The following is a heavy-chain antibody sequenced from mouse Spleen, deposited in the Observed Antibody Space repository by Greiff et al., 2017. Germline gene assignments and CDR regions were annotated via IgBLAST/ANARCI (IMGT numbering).Heavy chain of an antibody. D-gene: IGHD1-1*01. Sequence: VQLQQSGAELVKPGASVKLSCKASGYTFTSYWMHWVKQRPGRGLEWIGRIDPESGGTKYNEKFKGKATLTLHKPSSTAYIQLSSLTSEDSAVYYCARSDYYDGSPDYWGQGTTLTVSS. CDR3: ARSDYYDGSPDY. V-gene: IGHV1-72*01. CDR2: IDPESGGT. CDR1: GYTFTSYW. J-gene: IGHJ2*01.